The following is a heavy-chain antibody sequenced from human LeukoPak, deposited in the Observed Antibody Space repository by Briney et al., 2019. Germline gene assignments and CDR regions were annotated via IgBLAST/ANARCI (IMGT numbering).Heavy chain of an antibody. CDR2: IWYDGSNK. Sequence: GRSLRLSCAASGFPFNSYAMHWVRQAPGKGLEWVAVIWYDGSNKYYADSVKGRFTISRDNSKNTLYLRMSSLRPEDTAVYYCAKGAYLRYFEWLWANWGQGTLVTVSS. J-gene: IGHJ4*02. D-gene: IGHD3-9*01. V-gene: IGHV3-33*06. CDR3: AKGAYLRYFEWLWAN. CDR1: GFPFNSYA.